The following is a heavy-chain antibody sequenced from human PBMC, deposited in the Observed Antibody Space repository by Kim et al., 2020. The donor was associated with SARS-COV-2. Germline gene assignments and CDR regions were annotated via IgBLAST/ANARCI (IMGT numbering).Heavy chain of an antibody. J-gene: IGHJ4*02. Sequence: ASVKVSCKASGYTFTGYYMHWVRQAPGQGLEWMGRINPNSGGTNYAQKFQGRVTMTRDTSISTAYMELSRLRSDDTAVYYCARDIVEGGPHDYYDSSGYYGYWGQGTLVTVSS. V-gene: IGHV1-2*06. CDR2: INPNSGGT. D-gene: IGHD3-22*01. CDR3: ARDIVEGGPHDYYDSSGYYGY. CDR1: GYTFTGYY.